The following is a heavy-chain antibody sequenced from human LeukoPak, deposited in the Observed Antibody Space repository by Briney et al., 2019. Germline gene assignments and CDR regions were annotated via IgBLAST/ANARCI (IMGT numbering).Heavy chain of an antibody. V-gene: IGHV3-74*01. J-gene: IGHJ4*02. Sequence: SGGSLRLFCAASGFTVSSNYMNWVRQAPGKGLVWVSRINSDGSSTSYADSVKGRFTISRDNAKNTLYLQMNSLRAEDTAVYYCARDWDNYFDFWGQGTLVTVSS. D-gene: IGHD1-26*01. CDR2: INSDGSST. CDR3: ARDWDNYFDF. CDR1: GFTVSSNY.